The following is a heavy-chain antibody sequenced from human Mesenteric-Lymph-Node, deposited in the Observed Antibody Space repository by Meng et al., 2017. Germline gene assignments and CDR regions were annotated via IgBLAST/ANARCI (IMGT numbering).Heavy chain of an antibody. CDR1: GFTFSTSW. CDR2: ISPDGTEK. J-gene: IGHJ5*02. D-gene: IGHD5-12*01. CDR3: ARDRYRTAES. V-gene: IGHV3-7*01. Sequence: GESLKISCAASGFTFSTSWMTWVRQVPEKGLEWVAHISPDGTEKYYVDSVKGRFTISRDNAENSLYLQMNNLRAEDTAKYYCARDRYRTAESWGQGTLVTVSS.